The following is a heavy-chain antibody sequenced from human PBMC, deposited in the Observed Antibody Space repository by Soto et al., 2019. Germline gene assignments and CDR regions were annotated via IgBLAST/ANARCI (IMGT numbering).Heavy chain of an antibody. CDR3: ATRPLLPGDP. V-gene: IGHV3-53*01. D-gene: IGHD3-22*01. Sequence: EVQLVESGGGWIQPGGSLRLSCAASGFPFSTNDMNWVRQAPGKGLEWVSLIYSGGRTYYADSVKGQFTISRDNSKNTLYLEMSSLRAEDTAVYYCATRPLLPGDPWSQGTMVTVSS. CDR2: IYSGGRT. J-gene: IGHJ3*01. CDR1: GFPFSTND.